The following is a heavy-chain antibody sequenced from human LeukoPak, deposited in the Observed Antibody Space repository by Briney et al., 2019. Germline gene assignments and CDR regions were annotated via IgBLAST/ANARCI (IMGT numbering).Heavy chain of an antibody. CDR2: FRGSGGGT. V-gene: IGHV3-23*01. J-gene: IGHJ4*02. Sequence: GGSLRLSCAASGFTFSSFAMTWVRQAPGKGLKWVSVFRGSGGGTYYTDSVKGRFTISRDNSKNTLYLQMNSLRAEDTAVYYCAKDTLGYCSGGICYNYWGQGTLVTVSS. CDR1: GFTFSSFA. D-gene: IGHD2-15*01. CDR3: AKDTLGYCSGGICYNY.